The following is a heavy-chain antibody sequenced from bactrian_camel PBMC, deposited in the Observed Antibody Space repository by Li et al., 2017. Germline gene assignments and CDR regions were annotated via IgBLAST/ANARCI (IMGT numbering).Heavy chain of an antibody. CDR3: TADRSSNCYVGSWPWPSSFGY. CDR1: GYSSSRHC. CDR2: IRRDGDE. D-gene: IGHD3*01. V-gene: IGHV3S31*01. Sequence: DVQLVESGGGSVQAGGSLRLSCTHFGYSSSRHCMGWFRQAPGKAREGIAGIRRDGDEYYADSVKGRFTISQDKGKETLFLQTDSLKPEDTAMYYCTADRSSNCYVGSWPWPSSFGYWGQGTQVTVS. J-gene: IGHJ4*01.